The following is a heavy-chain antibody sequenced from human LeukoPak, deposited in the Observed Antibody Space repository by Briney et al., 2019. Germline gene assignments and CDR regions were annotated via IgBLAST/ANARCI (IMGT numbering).Heavy chain of an antibody. D-gene: IGHD1-7*01. J-gene: IGHJ4*02. V-gene: IGHV3-33*01. CDR1: GFTFSSYG. CDR3: ATLPRTYGPLDY. Sequence: PGRSLRLSCAASGFTFSSYGMHWVRQAPGKGLEWVAVIWFDGSTKYYGDSVKGRFTISRDNSRDTLYLQMNSLRAEGTAVYYCATLPRTYGPLDYWGQGTLVTVSS. CDR2: IWFDGSTK.